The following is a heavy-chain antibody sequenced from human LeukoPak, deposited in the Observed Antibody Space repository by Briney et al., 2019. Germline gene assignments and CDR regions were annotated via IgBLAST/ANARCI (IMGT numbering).Heavy chain of an antibody. J-gene: IGHJ5*02. CDR2: ICGSGGST. CDR1: GFTFSSYG. Sequence: LPGGSLRLSCAASGFTFSSYGMSWVRQAPGKGLEWVAAICGSGGSTYYADSVKGRFTISRDNSKNTLYLQMNSLRAEDTAVYYCAKDPYCSGGSCYWGWFDPWGQGTLVTVSS. D-gene: IGHD2-15*01. V-gene: IGHV3-23*01. CDR3: AKDPYCSGGSCYWGWFDP.